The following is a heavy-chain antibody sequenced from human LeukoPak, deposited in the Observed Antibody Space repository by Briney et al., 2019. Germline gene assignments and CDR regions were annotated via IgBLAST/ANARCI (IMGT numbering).Heavy chain of an antibody. CDR1: RYTFTGNH. CDR3: AKEADIVSFNL. D-gene: IGHD2-15*01. CDR2: IDPNSGGT. J-gene: IGHJ2*01. Sequence: ASVKVSCNASRYTFTGNHVHWVRQAPGQGLEWMGWIDPNSGGTKYAQKFQDRVTMTSDTSISTAYMELSGLRSDDTAVYFCAKEADIVSFNLWGRGTLVTVSS. V-gene: IGHV1-2*02.